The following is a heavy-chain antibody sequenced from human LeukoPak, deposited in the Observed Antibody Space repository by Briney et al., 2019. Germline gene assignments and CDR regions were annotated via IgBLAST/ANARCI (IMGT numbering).Heavy chain of an antibody. J-gene: IGHJ4*02. CDR2: IYYNENT. Sequence: SETLSLTCTVSGGSVSSDSYYWSWIRQPPGKGLEWIGYIYYNENTNYNPSLKSRITISINTSKNQFSLKLSSVTAADTAAYYCAREKYNYGVSTIDYWGQGTLVTVSS. CDR3: AREKYNYGVSTIDY. CDR1: GGSVSSDSYY. D-gene: IGHD5-18*01. V-gene: IGHV4-61*01.